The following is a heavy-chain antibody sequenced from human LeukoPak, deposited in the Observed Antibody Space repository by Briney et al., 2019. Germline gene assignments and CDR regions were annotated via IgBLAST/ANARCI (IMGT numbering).Heavy chain of an antibody. CDR1: GFTFSSYW. CDR3: ARRKAYGDYEFDY. J-gene: IGHJ4*02. D-gene: IGHD4-17*01. V-gene: IGHV3-74*01. Sequence: GGSLRLSCAASGFTFSSYWMHWVRQAPGKGLVWVSRINSDGSSTSYADSVKGRFTIPRDNAKNTLYLQMNSLRAEDTAVYYCARRKAYGDYEFDYWGQGTLVTVSS. CDR2: INSDGSST.